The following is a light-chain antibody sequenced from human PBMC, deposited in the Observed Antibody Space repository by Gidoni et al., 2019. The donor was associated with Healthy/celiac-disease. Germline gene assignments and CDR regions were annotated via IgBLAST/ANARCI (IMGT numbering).Light chain of an antibody. V-gene: IGKV3-15*01. J-gene: IGKJ2*03. CDR3: QQYNNWPPYS. CDR2: GAS. Sequence: EIVMPHSPATLSVSPGERATLSCRASQSVSSNLAWYQQKPGQAPRLLIYGASTRATGIPARFSGSGSGTEFTLTISSLQSEDFAVYYYQQYNNWPPYSFGQGTKLEIK. CDR1: QSVSSN.